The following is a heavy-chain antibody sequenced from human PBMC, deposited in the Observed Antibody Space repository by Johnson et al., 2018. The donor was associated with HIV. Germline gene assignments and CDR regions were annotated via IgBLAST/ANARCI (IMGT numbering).Heavy chain of an antibody. D-gene: IGHD3-22*01. Sequence: VQLVESGGGVVRPGGSLRLSCAASGFTFSSYGMSWVRLAPGKGLEWVSNINWNGGSTGYADSVQGRFSISRHKAKNSLYLQMNSLGAEDTALYYCARLTEYYYDTSGREAMQKNDAFDIWGQGTMVTVSS. V-gene: IGHV3-20*04. CDR1: GFTFSSYG. CDR2: INWNGGST. J-gene: IGHJ3*02. CDR3: ARLTEYYYDTSGREAMQKNDAFDI.